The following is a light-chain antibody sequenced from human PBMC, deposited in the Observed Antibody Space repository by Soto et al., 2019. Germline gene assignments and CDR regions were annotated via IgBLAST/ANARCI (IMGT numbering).Light chain of an antibody. CDR1: SSNIGAGYD. V-gene: IGLV1-40*01. CDR3: QSYDRSLSGYV. Sequence: QSVLTQPPSVSGAPGQRVTISCTGSSSNIGAGYDVHWYQHLPGTAPKLLIYGNSNRPSGVPDRFSGPKSGTSASLAITGLQAEHEADHYCQSYDRSLSGYVFGTGTKVTVL. J-gene: IGLJ1*01. CDR2: GNS.